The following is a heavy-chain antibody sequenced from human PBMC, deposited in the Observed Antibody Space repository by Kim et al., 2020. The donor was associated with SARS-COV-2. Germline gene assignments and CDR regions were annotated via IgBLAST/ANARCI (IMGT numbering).Heavy chain of an antibody. D-gene: IGHD3-10*01. CDR1: GGSFSGYY. CDR3: ARGKLLWFATRGHGWFDP. CDR2: INHSGST. V-gene: IGHV4-34*01. J-gene: IGHJ5*02. Sequence: SETLSLTCAVYGGSFSGYYWSWIRQPPGKGLEWIGEINHSGSTNYNPSLKSRVTISVDTSKNQFSLKLSSVTAADTAVYYCARGKLLWFATRGHGWFDPWGQGTLVTVSS.